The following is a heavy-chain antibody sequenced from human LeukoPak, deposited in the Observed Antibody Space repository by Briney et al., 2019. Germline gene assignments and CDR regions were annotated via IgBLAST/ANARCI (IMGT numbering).Heavy chain of an antibody. CDR2: INPYSGGR. CDR1: GYTFTCYY. V-gene: IGHV1-2*02. CDR3: ARGAEYYYYMDV. Sequence: ASVKVSCKASGYTFTCYYMHWVRQAPGQGLEWMGWINPYSGGRNNAQKFQGRVTMTRDTSISTAYMELSRLRSDDTAVYYCARGAEYYYYMDVWGKGTTV. J-gene: IGHJ6*03.